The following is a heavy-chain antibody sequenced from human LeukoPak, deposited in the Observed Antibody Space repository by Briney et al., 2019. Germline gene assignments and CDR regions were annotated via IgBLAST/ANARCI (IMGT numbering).Heavy chain of an antibody. V-gene: IGHV3-23*01. CDR3: ARDRGYSGYDPLFDY. J-gene: IGHJ4*02. CDR2: ISGSGGST. Sequence: PGGSLRLSCAASGFTFSSYAMSWVRQAPGKGLEWVSAISGSGGSTYYADSVKGRFTISRDNSKNTLYLQMNSLRAEDTAVYYCARDRGYSGYDPLFDYWGQGTLVTVSS. D-gene: IGHD5-12*01. CDR1: GFTFSSYA.